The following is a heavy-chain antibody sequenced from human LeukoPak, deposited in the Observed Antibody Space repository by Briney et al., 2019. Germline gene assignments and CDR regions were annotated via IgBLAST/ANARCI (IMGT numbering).Heavy chain of an antibody. J-gene: IGHJ6*02. CDR2: IYYSGST. CDR1: GGSISSGDYY. V-gene: IGHV4-30-4*01. Sequence: PSETLSVTCTVSGGSISSGDYYCSWIRQPPGKGLEWIGYIYYSGSTYYNPSLKSRVTISVDTSKNQFSLKLSSVTAADTAVYYCARVGQLGGYDMDVWGQGTTVTVSS. D-gene: IGHD5-18*01. CDR3: ARVGQLGGYDMDV.